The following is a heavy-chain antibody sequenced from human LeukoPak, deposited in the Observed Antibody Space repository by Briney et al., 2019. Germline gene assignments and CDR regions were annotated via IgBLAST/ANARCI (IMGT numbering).Heavy chain of an antibody. Sequence: ASVKVSCKASGYTFTSYDINWVRQATGQGLEWMGWMNPNSGNTGYAQKFQGRVTMTRNTSISTAYMELSSLRSEDTAVYYCARGRPRITILNYYYYYMDVWAKGPRSPSP. CDR3: ARGRPRITILNYYYYYMDV. D-gene: IGHD3-3*01. J-gene: IGHJ6*03. CDR2: MNPNSGNT. CDR1: GYTFTSYD. V-gene: IGHV1-8*01.